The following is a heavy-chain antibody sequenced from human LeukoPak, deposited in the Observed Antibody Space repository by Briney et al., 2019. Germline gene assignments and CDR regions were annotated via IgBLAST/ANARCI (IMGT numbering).Heavy chain of an antibody. CDR2: INHSGST. J-gene: IGHJ1*01. CDR1: GGSFNDFY. Sequence: PSETLSPTCAVYGGSFNDFYCSWFRQPPGKGLEWIGEINHSGSTDYNPSPKSRVTISVDTSKNQFSLRLHSVTAADTAVYFCAYSSGFQQRWGQGTLVTVSS. CDR3: AYSSGFQQR. D-gene: IGHD3-22*01. V-gene: IGHV4-34*01.